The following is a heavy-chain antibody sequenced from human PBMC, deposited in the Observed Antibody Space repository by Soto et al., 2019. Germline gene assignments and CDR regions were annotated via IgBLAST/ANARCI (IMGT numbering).Heavy chain of an antibody. J-gene: IGHJ4*02. CDR3: ARDRGRGYSGYDDY. CDR2: ISSSSSYI. D-gene: IGHD5-12*01. CDR1: GFTFSSYS. Sequence: GGSLRLSCAASGFTFSSYSMNWVRQAPGEGLEWVSSISSSSSYIYYADSVKGRFTISRDNAKNSLYLQMNSLRAEDTAVYYCARDRGRGYSGYDDYWGQGTLVTVSS. V-gene: IGHV3-21*01.